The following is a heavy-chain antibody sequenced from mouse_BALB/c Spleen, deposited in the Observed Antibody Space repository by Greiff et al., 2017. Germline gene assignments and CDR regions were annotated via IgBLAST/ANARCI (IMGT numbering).Heavy chain of an antibody. CDR1: GFTFSSFG. Sequence: EVQLVESGGGLVQPGGSRKLSCAASGFTFSSFGMHWVRQAPEKGLEWVAYISSGSSTIYYADTVKGRFTISRDNPKNTLFLQMTSLRSEDTAMYYCARYTTVVRDAMDYWGQGTSVTVSS. CDR3: ARYTTVVRDAMDY. CDR2: ISSGSSTI. J-gene: IGHJ4*01. D-gene: IGHD1-1*01. V-gene: IGHV5-17*02.